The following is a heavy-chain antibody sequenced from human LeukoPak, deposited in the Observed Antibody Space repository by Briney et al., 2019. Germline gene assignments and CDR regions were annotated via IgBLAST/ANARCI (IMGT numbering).Heavy chain of an antibody. V-gene: IGHV4-39*01. Sequence: SETLSLTCTVSGGSISSSSYYWGWIRQPPGKGLEWIGSIYYSGSTYYNPSLKSRVTISVDTSKNQFSLKLSSVTAADTAVYYCARQHYDFWSGYRPYYHMDVWGKGTTVTVSS. D-gene: IGHD3-3*01. J-gene: IGHJ6*03. CDR2: IYYSGST. CDR3: ARQHYDFWSGYRPYYHMDV. CDR1: GGSISSSSYY.